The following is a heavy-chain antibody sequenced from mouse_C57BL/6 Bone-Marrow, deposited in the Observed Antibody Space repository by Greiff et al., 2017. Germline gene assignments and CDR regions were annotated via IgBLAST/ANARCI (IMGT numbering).Heavy chain of an antibody. J-gene: IGHJ1*03. Sequence: DVKLVESGGGLVQPKGSLKLSCAASGFSFNTYAMNWVRQAPGKGLEWVARIRSKSNKYATYYADSVKDRFTISRDDSESMLYLQMNNLKTEDTAMYYCVRRGALYYGSSYWYFDVWGTGTTVTVSS. D-gene: IGHD1-1*01. CDR3: VRRGALYYGSSYWYFDV. CDR1: GFSFNTYA. CDR2: IRSKSNKYAT. V-gene: IGHV10-1*01.